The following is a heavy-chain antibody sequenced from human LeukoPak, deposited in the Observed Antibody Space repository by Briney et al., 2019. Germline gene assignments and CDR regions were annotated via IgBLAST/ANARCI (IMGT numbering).Heavy chain of an antibody. V-gene: IGHV1-3*01. Sequence: ASVKVSCKASGHTFINYAINWGRQAPGQRLEWVGWINAVNGNTKYSPKFQGRVSITRDTSASTAYMELSSLTSEDTAVYYCARGPRAAADDYWGQGTLVTVSS. CDR3: ARGPRAAADDY. CDR1: GHTFINYA. D-gene: IGHD6-13*01. CDR2: INAVNGNT. J-gene: IGHJ4*02.